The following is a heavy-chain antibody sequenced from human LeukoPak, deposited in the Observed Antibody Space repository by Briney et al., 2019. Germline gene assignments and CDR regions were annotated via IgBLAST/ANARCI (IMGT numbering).Heavy chain of an antibody. Sequence: PSETLSLTGAVSVASFSGGGYSWSWIGRHPGRGREWIGYIYHSGSTYYNPSLKSRVTISVDRSKNQFSLKLSSVTAADTAVYYCASSNRALYYFDYWGQGTLVTVSS. CDR1: VASFSGGGYS. V-gene: IGHV4-30-2*01. J-gene: IGHJ4*02. CDR2: IYHSGST. D-gene: IGHD1-14*01. CDR3: ASSNRALYYFDY.